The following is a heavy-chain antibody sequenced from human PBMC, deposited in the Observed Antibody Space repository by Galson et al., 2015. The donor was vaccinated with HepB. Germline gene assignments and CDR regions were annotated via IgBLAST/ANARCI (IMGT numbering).Heavy chain of an antibody. Sequence: SVKVSCKASGGTFSSYAISWVRQAPGQGLEWMGGIIPIFGTANYAQKFQGRVTITADESTSTAYMELSSLRSEDTAVYYCASVKGIAAGGYYFDYWGQGTLVTVSS. D-gene: IGHD6-13*01. J-gene: IGHJ4*02. CDR2: IIPIFGTA. CDR3: ASVKGIAAGGYYFDY. CDR1: GGTFSSYA. V-gene: IGHV1-69*13.